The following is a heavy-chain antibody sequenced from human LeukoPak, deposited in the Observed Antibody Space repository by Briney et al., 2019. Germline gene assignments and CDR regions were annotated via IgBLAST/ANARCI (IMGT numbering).Heavy chain of an antibody. CDR3: ARDWGAPGAFDI. CDR1: GYTFTSYG. Sequence: ASVKVSCKASGYTFTSYGISWVRQAPGQGLEWMGWISAYNGNTNYAQKLQGRVTMTTDTFMSTAYMELRSLRSDDTAVYYCARDWGAPGAFDIWGQGTMVTVSS. D-gene: IGHD1-26*01. J-gene: IGHJ3*02. CDR2: ISAYNGNT. V-gene: IGHV1-18*01.